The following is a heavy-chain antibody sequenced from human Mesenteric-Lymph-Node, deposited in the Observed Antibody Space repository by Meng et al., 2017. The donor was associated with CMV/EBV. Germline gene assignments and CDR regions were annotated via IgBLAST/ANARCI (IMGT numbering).Heavy chain of an antibody. CDR1: GFTFSSNA. D-gene: IGHD3-3*01. V-gene: IGHV3-23*01. Sequence: GESLKISCAASGFTFSSNAMSWVRQAPGKGLEWVSAISGSGSNTYYADSVKGRFTISRDNSKNTLYLQMNSLRAEDTAVYYCARMYYDFWSGYWGGFVDYWGQGTLVTVSS. J-gene: IGHJ4*02. CDR2: ISGSGSNT. CDR3: ARMYYDFWSGYWGGFVDY.